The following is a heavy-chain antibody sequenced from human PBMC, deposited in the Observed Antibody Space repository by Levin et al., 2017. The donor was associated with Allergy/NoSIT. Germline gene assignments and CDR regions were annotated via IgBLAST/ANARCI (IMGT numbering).Heavy chain of an antibody. CDR1: GGSFSGYY. CDR2: INHSGST. D-gene: IGHD3-9*01. V-gene: IGHV4-34*01. CDR3: ARGGSYDILTGSSSLGSLDF. Sequence: SETLSLTCTVSGGSFSGYYWSWIRQPPGKGLEWIGEINHSGSTNYNPSLKSRVTISVDTSKNQFSLKLSSVTAADTAVYYCARGGSYDILTGSSSLGSLDFWGQGTLVTVSS. J-gene: IGHJ4*02.